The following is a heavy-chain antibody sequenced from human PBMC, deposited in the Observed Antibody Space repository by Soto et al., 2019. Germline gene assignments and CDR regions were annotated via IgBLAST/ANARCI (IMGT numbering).Heavy chain of an antibody. D-gene: IGHD4-4*01. CDR3: AREGSTVRYYYYYGMDV. CDR1: GFTFSSYE. V-gene: IGHV3-48*03. Sequence: GGSLRLSCAASGFTFSSYEMNWVRQAPGKGLEWVSYISSSGSTIYYADSVKGRFTISRDNAKNSLYLQMNSLRAEDTAVYYCAREGSTVRYYYYYGMDVWGQGTTVTV. J-gene: IGHJ6*02. CDR2: ISSSGSTI.